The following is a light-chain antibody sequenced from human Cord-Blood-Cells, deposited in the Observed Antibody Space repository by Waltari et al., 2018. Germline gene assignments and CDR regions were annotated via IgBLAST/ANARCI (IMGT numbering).Light chain of an antibody. CDR2: AAS. Sequence: DIQMTQSPSSLSASVGDRVTITCRARQSISSYLNWYQQKPGKTPKLLIYAASSLQSGVPSRFSGSGSGTDFTLTISSLPPEDFATYDCQQSYSTPWTFGQGTKVEIK. V-gene: IGKV1-39*01. J-gene: IGKJ1*01. CDR3: QQSYSTPWT. CDR1: QSISSY.